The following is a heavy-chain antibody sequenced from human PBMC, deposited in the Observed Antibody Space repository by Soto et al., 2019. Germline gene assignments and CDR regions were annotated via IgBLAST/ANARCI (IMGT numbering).Heavy chain of an antibody. V-gene: IGHV1-69*05. CDR1: GDTFISYA. J-gene: IGHJ6*02. CDR2: VDPMFGIP. D-gene: IGHD5-18*01. CDR3: ARGGSTVETAMASKYFYGMDV. Sequence: QVQLVQSGAEVKKPGSSVKVSCKSSGDTFISYAISWVRQAPGQGLEWMGGVDPMFGIPNYAQKFQGRVTISSNEATGTAYLELSSLTTGDTAVYYCARGGSTVETAMASKYFYGMDVWGQGTTVTVSS.